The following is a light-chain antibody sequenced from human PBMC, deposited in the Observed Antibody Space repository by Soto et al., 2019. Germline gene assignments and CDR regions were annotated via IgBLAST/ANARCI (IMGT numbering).Light chain of an antibody. CDR3: QQFYTTLT. CDR1: QSVLYSSNNKNC. Sequence: DIVMTQSPDSLAVSLGERATINCKSSQSVLYSSNNKNCLAWYQQKPGQPPKLLISRASTRETGVPDRFSGSGSGTDFTLTISSLQAEDVAVYYCQQFYTTLTFGGGTKVDIK. CDR2: RAS. J-gene: IGKJ4*01. V-gene: IGKV4-1*01.